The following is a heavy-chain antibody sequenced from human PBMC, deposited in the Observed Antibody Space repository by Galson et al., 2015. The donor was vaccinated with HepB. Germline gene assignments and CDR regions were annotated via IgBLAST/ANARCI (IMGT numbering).Heavy chain of an antibody. CDR3: ARTRGAAAGIFDN. CDR1: GFTFSSSR. Sequence: PLRHSCAASGFTFSSSRMHWVRQVPGKGLVWVSRIKRDGSYITFADSVHVRFTISRDNAKNTLYLQMNSPRAEDTALYYCARTRGAAAGIFDNWGQGSLVTVSS. V-gene: IGHV3-74*01. D-gene: IGHD6-13*01. J-gene: IGHJ4*02. CDR2: IKRDGSYI.